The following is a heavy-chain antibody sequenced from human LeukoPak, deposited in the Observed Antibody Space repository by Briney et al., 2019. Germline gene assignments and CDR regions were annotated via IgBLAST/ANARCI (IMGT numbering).Heavy chain of an antibody. V-gene: IGHV3-9*03. CDR2: ISGNSGSI. J-gene: IGHJ4*02. CDR1: GFTFDDYA. CDR3: AKAKGSLLWFGELSLDY. Sequence: GGSLRLSCAASGFTFDDYAMHWVRHAPGKGLEWGSGISGNSGSISYADSVKGRFTISRDNAKNSLYLQMNSLRAEDMALYYCAKAKGSLLWFGELSLDYWGQGTLVTVSS. D-gene: IGHD3-10*01.